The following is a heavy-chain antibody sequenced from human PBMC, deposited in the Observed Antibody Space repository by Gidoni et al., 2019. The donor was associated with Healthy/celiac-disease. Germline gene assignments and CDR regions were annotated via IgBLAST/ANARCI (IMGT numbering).Heavy chain of an antibody. V-gene: IGHV3-30*01. Sequence: QVQLVESGGGVVQPGRSLRPSCAASGFTFSSYAMHWVRQAPGKGLEWVAVISYDGSNKYYADSVKGRFTISRDNSKNTLYLQMNSLRAEDTAVYYCASNRLDYWGQGTLVTVSS. CDR3: ASNRLDY. CDR2: ISYDGSNK. CDR1: GFTFSSYA. J-gene: IGHJ4*02.